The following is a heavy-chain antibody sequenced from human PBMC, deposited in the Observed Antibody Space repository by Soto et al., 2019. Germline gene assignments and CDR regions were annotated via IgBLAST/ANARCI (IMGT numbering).Heavy chain of an antibody. J-gene: IGHJ3*02. CDR2: INAGNGNT. CDR1: GYTFTSYA. Sequence: QVQLVQSGAEEKKPGASVKVSCKASGYTFTSYAMHWVRQAPGQRLEWMGWINAGNGNTKYSQKFQGRVTITRDTSVSTAYMELSSLRSEDTAVYYCAWIVATPGAFDIWGQGTMVTVSS. D-gene: IGHD3-22*01. CDR3: AWIVATPGAFDI. V-gene: IGHV1-3*05.